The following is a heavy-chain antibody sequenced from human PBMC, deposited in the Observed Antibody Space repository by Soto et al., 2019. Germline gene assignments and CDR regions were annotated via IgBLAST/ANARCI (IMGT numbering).Heavy chain of an antibody. CDR2: INHSGST. D-gene: IGHD6-13*01. J-gene: IGHJ5*02. CDR3: ARGKGQQPLVTDP. Sequence: QVQLQQWGAGLLKPSETLSLTCAVYGGSFSGYYWSWIRQPPGKGLEWIGEINHSGSTNYNPSLKSRVTISVVTSKHQFSLKLSSVTAADTAVYYCARGKGQQPLVTDPWGQGTLVTVSS. V-gene: IGHV4-34*01. CDR1: GGSFSGYY.